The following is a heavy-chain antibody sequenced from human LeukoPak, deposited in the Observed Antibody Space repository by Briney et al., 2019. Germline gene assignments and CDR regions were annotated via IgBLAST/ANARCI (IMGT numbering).Heavy chain of an antibody. Sequence: GRSLRLSCAASGFTFSSYGMHWVRQAPGKGLEWVAVISYDGSNKYYADSVKGRFTISRDNSKNTLYLQMNSLRAEDTAVYYCAKDLIPAARPLIRGTGFDYWGQGTLVTVSS. J-gene: IGHJ4*02. CDR2: ISYDGSNK. CDR1: GFTFSSYG. CDR3: AKDLIPAARPLIRGTGFDY. V-gene: IGHV3-30*18. D-gene: IGHD6-6*01.